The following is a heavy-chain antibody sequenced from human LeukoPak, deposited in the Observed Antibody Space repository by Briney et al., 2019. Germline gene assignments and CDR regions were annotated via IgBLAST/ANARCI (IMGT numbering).Heavy chain of an antibody. V-gene: IGHV1-58*02. CDR2: IVVGSGNT. Sequence: ASVKVSCKASGFTFTSSAMQWVRQARGQRLEWIGWIVVGSGNTNYAQKFRERVTITRDMSTSTAYMELSRLRSDDTAVYYCARPQMYSSGWQTFDAFDIWGQGTMVTVSS. CDR3: ARPQMYSSGWQTFDAFDI. J-gene: IGHJ3*02. CDR1: GFTFTSSA. D-gene: IGHD6-19*01.